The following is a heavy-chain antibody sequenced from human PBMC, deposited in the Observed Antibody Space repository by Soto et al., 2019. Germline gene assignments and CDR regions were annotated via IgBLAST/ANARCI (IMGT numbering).Heavy chain of an antibody. CDR3: ARVLGSGSYPSVRGMDV. CDR1: GFTFSSYA. J-gene: IGHJ6*02. V-gene: IGHV3-30-3*01. D-gene: IGHD3-10*01. Sequence: GGSLRLSCAASGFTFSSYAMHWVRQAPGKGLEWVAVISYDGSNKYYADSVKGRFTISRDNSKNTLYLQMNSLRAEDTAVYYCARVLGSGSYPSVRGMDVWGQGTTVTVSS. CDR2: ISYDGSNK.